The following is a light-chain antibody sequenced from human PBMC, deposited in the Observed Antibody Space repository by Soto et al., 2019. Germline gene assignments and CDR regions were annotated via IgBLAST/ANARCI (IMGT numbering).Light chain of an antibody. J-gene: IGKJ1*01. V-gene: IGKV3-11*01. CDR2: DAS. CDR3: QQRSNWPPT. Sequence: EIVLTKSPATLSFAPGESATLSCRASQSVSSYLAWYQQKPGQAPRLLIYDASNRATGIPARFSGSGSGTDFTLTISSLEPEDFAVYYCQQRSNWPPTFGQGTKVDIK. CDR1: QSVSSY.